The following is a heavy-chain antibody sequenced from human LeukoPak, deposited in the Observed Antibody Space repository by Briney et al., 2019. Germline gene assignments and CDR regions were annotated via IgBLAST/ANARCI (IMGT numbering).Heavy chain of an antibody. J-gene: IGHJ5*02. CDR1: GFTFSSRDW. D-gene: IGHD3-22*01. V-gene: IGHV3-30*02. CDR3: AKERITMMGNWFDP. Sequence: GGSLRLSCVASGFTFSSRDWMTWVRQAPGKGLEWVAFIRYDGSNKYYADSVKGRFTISRDNSKNTLYLQMNSLRAEDTAVYYCAKERITMMGNWFDPWGQGTLVTVSS. CDR2: IRYDGSNK.